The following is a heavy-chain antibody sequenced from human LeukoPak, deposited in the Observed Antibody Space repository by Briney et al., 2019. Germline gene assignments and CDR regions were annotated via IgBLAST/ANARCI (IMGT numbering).Heavy chain of an antibody. CDR1: GYTFTGYY. V-gene: IGHV1-2*02. D-gene: IGHD3-10*01. CDR3: ARDRFRLLWFGELSPDYMDV. J-gene: IGHJ6*03. CDR2: INPNSGGT. Sequence: ASVKVSCKASGYTFTGYYMHWVRQAPGQGLEWMGWINPNSGGTNYAQKFQGRVTMTRDTSISTAYMELSRLRSDDTAVYYCARDRFRLLWFGELSPDYMDVWGKGTTVTISS.